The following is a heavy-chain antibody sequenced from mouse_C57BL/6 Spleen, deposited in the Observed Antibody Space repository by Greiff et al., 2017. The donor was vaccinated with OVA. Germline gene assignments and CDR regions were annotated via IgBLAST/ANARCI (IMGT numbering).Heavy chain of an antibody. J-gene: IGHJ2*01. CDR1: GFTFSDYG. CDR2: ISSGSSTI. V-gene: IGHV5-17*01. D-gene: IGHD1-1*01. Sequence: EVMLVESGGGLVKPGGSLKLSCAASGFTFSDYGMHWVRQAPEKGLEWVAYISSGSSTIYYADTVKGRFTISRDNAKNTLFLQMTSLRSEDTAMYYCARGIYYYGSSYHYFDYWGQGTTLTVSS. CDR3: ARGIYYYGSSYHYFDY.